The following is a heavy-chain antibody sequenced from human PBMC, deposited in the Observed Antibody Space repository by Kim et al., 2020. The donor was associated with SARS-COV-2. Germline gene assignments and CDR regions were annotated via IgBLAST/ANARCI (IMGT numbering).Heavy chain of an antibody. CDR1: GGSISSGSYY. CDR3: ARDLSAWDRPYSSSWQTYSSGWTGWFDP. J-gene: IGHJ5*02. V-gene: IGHV4-61*02. CDR2: IYTSGST. Sequence: SETLSLTCTVSGGSISSGSYYWSWIRQPAGKGLESIGRIYTSGSTNYNPSLKSRVTISVDTSKNQFSLKLSSVTAADTAVYYCARDLSAWDRPYSSSWQTYSSGWTGWFDPWGQGTLVTVSS. D-gene: IGHD6-13*01.